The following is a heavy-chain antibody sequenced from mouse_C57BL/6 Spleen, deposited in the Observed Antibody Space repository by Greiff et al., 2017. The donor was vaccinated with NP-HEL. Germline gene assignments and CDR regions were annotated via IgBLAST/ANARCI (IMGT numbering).Heavy chain of an antibody. CDR3: ARRGYDYDGRYFDY. V-gene: IGHV1-52*01. Sequence: QVQLQQPGAELVKPGASVKLSCKASGYTFTSYWMHWVKQRPIQGLEWIGNIDPSDSETHYNQKFKDKATLTVDKSSSTAYMQLSSLTSEDSAVYYCARRGYDYDGRYFDYWGQGTTLTVSS. D-gene: IGHD2-4*01. CDR1: GYTFTSYW. J-gene: IGHJ2*01. CDR2: IDPSDSET.